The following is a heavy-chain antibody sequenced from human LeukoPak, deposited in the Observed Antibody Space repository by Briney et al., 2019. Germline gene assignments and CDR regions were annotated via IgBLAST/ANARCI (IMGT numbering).Heavy chain of an antibody. D-gene: IGHD3-22*01. CDR2: ISGSGGST. CDR3: AKDPTWYYYDSSGIDY. CDR1: GFTFSSYA. V-gene: IGHV3-23*01. J-gene: IGHJ4*02. Sequence: GGSLRLSCAASGFTFSSYAMSWVRQAPGKGLEWVSAISGSGGSTYYADSVKGRFTISRDNSKNTLYLQMNSLRAEDTAVYYCAKDPTWYYYDSSGIDYWGQGALVTVSS.